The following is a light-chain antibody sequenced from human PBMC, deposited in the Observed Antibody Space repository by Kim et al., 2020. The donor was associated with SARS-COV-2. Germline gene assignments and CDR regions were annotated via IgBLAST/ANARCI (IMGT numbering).Light chain of an antibody. J-gene: IGLJ2*01. CDR3: CSYEGGDSLA. CDR1: SSDVGSYNL. V-gene: IGLV2-23*02. Sequence: QSALTQPASVSGSPGQSITISCTGTSSDVGSYNLVSWYQQHPGKAPKLMIYEVSKRPSGVSNRFSGSKSGTTASLTISGLQAEDEADYYCCSYEGGDSLAFGGGTQLTVL. CDR2: EVS.